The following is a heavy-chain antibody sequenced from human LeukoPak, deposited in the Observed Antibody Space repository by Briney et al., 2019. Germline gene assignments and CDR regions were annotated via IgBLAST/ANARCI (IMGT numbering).Heavy chain of an antibody. CDR3: ARPGDGYNLGY. CDR2: IYYSGST. V-gene: IGHV4-39*01. D-gene: IGHD5-24*01. J-gene: IGHJ4*02. CDR1: GGSISSSSYY. Sequence: PSDTLSLTCTVSGGSISSSSYYWGWIRQPPGKGLEWIGSIYYSGSTYYNPSLKSRVTISVDTSKNQFSLKLSSVTAADTAVYYCARPGDGYNLGYWGQGTLVTVSS.